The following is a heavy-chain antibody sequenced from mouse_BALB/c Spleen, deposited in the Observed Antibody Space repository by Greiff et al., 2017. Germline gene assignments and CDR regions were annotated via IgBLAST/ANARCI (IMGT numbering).Heavy chain of an antibody. CDR2: ISSGGSYT. Sequence: EVQVVESGGDLVKPGGSLKLSCAASGFTFSSYGMSWVRQTPDKRLEWVATISSGGSYTYYPDSVKGRFTISRDNAKNTLYLQMSSLKSEDTAMYYCARHGGYGNYDWFAYWGQGTLVTVSA. CDR3: ARHGGYGNYDWFAY. D-gene: IGHD2-10*02. V-gene: IGHV5-6*01. CDR1: GFTFSSYG. J-gene: IGHJ3*01.